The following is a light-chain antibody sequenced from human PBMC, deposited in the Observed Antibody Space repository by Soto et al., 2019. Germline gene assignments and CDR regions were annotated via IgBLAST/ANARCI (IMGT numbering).Light chain of an antibody. V-gene: IGLV1-44*01. J-gene: IGLJ3*02. Sequence: QSVLTQSPSVSAAPGQQVTISCSGSSSNIGNNYVSWYQQLPGTAPKLLIYSIAQRPSGVPDRFSGSKSGTSASLAISGLQSEDEADYYCATWDDSLNGWVFGGGTKLTVL. CDR2: SIA. CDR3: ATWDDSLNGWV. CDR1: SSNIGNNY.